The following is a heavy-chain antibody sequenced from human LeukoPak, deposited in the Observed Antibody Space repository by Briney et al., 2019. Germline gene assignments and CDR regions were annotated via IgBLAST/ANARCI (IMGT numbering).Heavy chain of an antibody. J-gene: IGHJ4*02. CDR1: GFTFSSYS. V-gene: IGHV3-48*01. Sequence: GGSLRLSCAASGFTFSSYSMNWVRQAPGKGLEWASYISSSSSTIYYADSVKGRFTISRDNAKNSLYLQMNSLRAEDTAVYYCARGPTIAPYYFDYWGQGTLVTVSS. CDR3: ARGPTIAPYYFDY. D-gene: IGHD6-13*01. CDR2: ISSSSSTI.